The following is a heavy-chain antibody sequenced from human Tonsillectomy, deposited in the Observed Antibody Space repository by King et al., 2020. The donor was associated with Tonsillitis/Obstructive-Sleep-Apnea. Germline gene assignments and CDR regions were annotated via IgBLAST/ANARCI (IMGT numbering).Heavy chain of an antibody. CDR2: IYPGDSDT. CDR3: ARQQALAGTVLHYFDS. Sequence: QLVQSGAEVKKPGESLKIYCKGSGYSFTNYWIGWVRQMPGKGLEWMGIIYPGDSDTKYSPSFQGQVTISADKSISTAYLQWSSLKASDTAMYYCARQQALAGTVLHYFDSWGQGTLVTVSS. V-gene: IGHV5-51*01. CDR1: GYSFTNYW. J-gene: IGHJ4*02. D-gene: IGHD6-19*01.